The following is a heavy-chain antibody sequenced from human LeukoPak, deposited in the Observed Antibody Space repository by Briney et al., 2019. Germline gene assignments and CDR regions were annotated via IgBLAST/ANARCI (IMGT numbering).Heavy chain of an antibody. V-gene: IGHV3-23*01. CDR2: ISGTGHST. J-gene: IGHJ4*02. Sequence: PGGSLRLSCAASGFTTSRFAMTWVRQAPGKGVEWVSSISGTGHSTNYADSVKGRFTISRDNSNNTLYLQMNSLRADDTAVYYCAKQSSQRFYDFWAGYYPLDSWGQGTLVAVSS. D-gene: IGHD3-3*01. CDR3: AKQSSQRFYDFWAGYYPLDS. CDR1: GFTTSRFA.